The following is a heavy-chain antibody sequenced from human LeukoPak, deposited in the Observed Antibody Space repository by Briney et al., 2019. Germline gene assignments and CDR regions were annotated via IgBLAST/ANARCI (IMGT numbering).Heavy chain of an antibody. J-gene: IGHJ4*02. Sequence: GGSLRLSCAASGFTFSSSWMHWVRQAPGKGLVWVSRIKGDGSSTTYADSVKGRFTISRDNAKNTLYLQMKSLRAEDTAVYYCAGNRGDNYGYWEYWGQGTLVTVSS. V-gene: IGHV3-74*01. D-gene: IGHD5-18*01. CDR2: IKGDGSST. CDR3: AGNRGDNYGYWEY. CDR1: GFTFSSSW.